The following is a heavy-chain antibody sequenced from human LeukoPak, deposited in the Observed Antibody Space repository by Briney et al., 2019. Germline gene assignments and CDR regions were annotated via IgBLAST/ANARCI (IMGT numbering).Heavy chain of an antibody. CDR2: IRYDGDNK. Sequence: GGSLRLSCAASAFTFSNYGMHWVRQAPGKGLERVAFIRYDGDNKYYADSVKGRFTISRDSSKNTLYLQMNSLRGEDTAVYYCAKGSSDWGSNWGQGTLVTVSS. V-gene: IGHV3-30*02. D-gene: IGHD7-27*01. J-gene: IGHJ4*02. CDR3: AKGSSDWGSN. CDR1: AFTFSNYG.